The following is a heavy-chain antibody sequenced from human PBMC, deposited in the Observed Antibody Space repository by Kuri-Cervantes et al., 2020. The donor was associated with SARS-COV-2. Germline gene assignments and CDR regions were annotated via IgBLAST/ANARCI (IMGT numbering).Heavy chain of an antibody. Sequence: GESLKISCAASGFTFSSYAMHWVRQAPGKGLEWVAVISYDGSNKYYADSVKGRFTISRDNSKNTLYLQMNSLRAEDTAVYYCARGYVPMDIVVVPADRGFDYWGQGTLVTVSS. CDR2: ISYDGSNK. D-gene: IGHD2-2*03. CDR1: GFTFSSYA. J-gene: IGHJ4*02. V-gene: IGHV3-30-3*01. CDR3: ARGYVPMDIVVVPADRGFDY.